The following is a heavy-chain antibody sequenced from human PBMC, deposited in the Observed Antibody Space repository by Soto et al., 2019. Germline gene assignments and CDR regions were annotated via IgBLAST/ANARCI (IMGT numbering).Heavy chain of an antibody. V-gene: IGHV3-11*01. CDR3: ARDLGYYASDGYFDY. J-gene: IGHJ4*02. D-gene: IGHD3-22*01. CDR1: VFTFSDYY. CDR2: ISSSGNII. Sequence: NPWGSLRLSCAGPVFTFSDYYMSWMRQAPGKGLEWVSYISSSGNIIYYADSVKGRFTISRDNAKNSLYLQMNSLRAEDTAVYYCARDLGYYASDGYFDYWGQGTLVTVSS.